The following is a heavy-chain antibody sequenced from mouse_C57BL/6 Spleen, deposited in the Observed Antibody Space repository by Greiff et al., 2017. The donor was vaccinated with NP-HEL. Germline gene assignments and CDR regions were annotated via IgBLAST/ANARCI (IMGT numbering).Heavy chain of an antibody. Sequence: EVQLVESGEGLVKPGGSLKLSCAASGFTFSSYAMSWVRQTPEKRLEWVAYISSGGDYIYYADTVKGRFTISRDNARNTLYLQMSSLKSEDTAMYYCTRDEGYDYGGYCDYWGQGTTLTVSS. D-gene: IGHD2-4*01. CDR3: TRDEGYDYGGYCDY. V-gene: IGHV5-9-1*02. CDR2: ISSGGDYI. J-gene: IGHJ2*01. CDR1: GFTFSSYA.